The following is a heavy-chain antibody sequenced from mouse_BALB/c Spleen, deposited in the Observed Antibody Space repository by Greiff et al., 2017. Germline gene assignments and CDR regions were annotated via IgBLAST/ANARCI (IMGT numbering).Heavy chain of an antibody. J-gene: IGHJ3*01. CDR1: GYTFTSYV. Sequence: EVQLQQSGPELVKPGASVKMSCKASGYTFTSYVMHWVKQKPGQGLEWIGYINPYNDGTKYNEKFKGKATLTSDKSSSTAYMELSSLTSEDSAVYYCAREEGPITTAPFAYWGQGTLGTVSA. V-gene: IGHV1-14*01. CDR3: AREEGPITTAPFAY. CDR2: INPYNDGT. D-gene: IGHD1-2*01.